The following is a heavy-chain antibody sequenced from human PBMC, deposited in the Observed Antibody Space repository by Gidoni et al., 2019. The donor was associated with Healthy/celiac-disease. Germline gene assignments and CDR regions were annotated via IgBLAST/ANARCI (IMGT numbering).Heavy chain of an antibody. J-gene: IGHJ4*02. CDR3: AKDLEWELLGPFDY. D-gene: IGHD1-26*01. Sequence: QVQLVESGGGVVQPGRYLRLSCAASGFTFSSYGMHWVRQAPGKGLEWVAVISYDGSNKYYADSVKGRFTISRDNSKNTLYLQMNSLRAEDTAVYYCAKDLEWELLGPFDYWGQGTLVTVSS. CDR1: GFTFSSYG. V-gene: IGHV3-30*18. CDR2: ISYDGSNK.